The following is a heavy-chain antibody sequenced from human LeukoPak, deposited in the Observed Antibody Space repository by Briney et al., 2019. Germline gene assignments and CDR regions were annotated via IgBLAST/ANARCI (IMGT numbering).Heavy chain of an antibody. CDR2: ISGSGGST. J-gene: IGHJ4*01. D-gene: IGHD1-26*01. CDR1: GFTFSSYA. Sequence: GGSLRLSCAASGFTFSSYAMSWVRQAPGKGLEWVSAISGSGGSTYYADSVKGRFTISRDNSKNTLYLQMNSVRSEDTALYYCAKPSGSGVDYWGQGTRVTVSS. V-gene: IGHV3-23*01. CDR3: AKPSGSGVDY.